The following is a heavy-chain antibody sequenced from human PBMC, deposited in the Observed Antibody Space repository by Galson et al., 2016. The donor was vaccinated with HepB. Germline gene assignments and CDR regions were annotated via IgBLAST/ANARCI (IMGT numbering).Heavy chain of an antibody. J-gene: IGHJ5*02. CDR2: VYYSGST. D-gene: IGHD6-19*01. V-gene: IGHV4-61*01. CDR1: GGSVSSSSYH. CDR3: ARVIGVAVTGAGYWFDP. Sequence: SETLSLTCTVSGGSVSSSSYHWSWIRQPPGKGLEWIGYVYYSGSTKNNPSLKSRVAISVDTSKNQFSRKLTSVTAADTAVYYCARVIGVAVTGAGYWFDPWGQGTLVTVSS.